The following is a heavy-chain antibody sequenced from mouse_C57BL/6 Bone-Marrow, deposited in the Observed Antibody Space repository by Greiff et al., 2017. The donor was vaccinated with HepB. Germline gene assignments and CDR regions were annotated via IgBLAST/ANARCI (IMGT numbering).Heavy chain of an antibody. CDR3: TRYYGSSYWFAY. CDR1: GFTFSNYW. Sequence: EVKLVESGGGLVQPGGSMKLSCVASGFTFSNYWMNWVRQSPEKGLEWVAQIRLKSDNYATHYAESVKGRFTISRDDSKSSVYLQMNNLRAEDTGIYYGTRYYGSSYWFAYWGQGTLVTVSA. CDR2: IRLKSDNYAT. V-gene: IGHV6-3*01. J-gene: IGHJ3*01. D-gene: IGHD1-1*01.